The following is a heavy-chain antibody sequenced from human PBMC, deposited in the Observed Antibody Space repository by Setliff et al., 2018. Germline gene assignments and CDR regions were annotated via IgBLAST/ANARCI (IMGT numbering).Heavy chain of an antibody. CDR1: GFTFSSFA. J-gene: IGHJ4*02. CDR3: TRRSANSSAD. V-gene: IGHV3-23*01. Sequence: GGSLRLSCAASGFTFSSFAMSWVRQAPGKGLEWVSSMSYSDDSTYYADSVKGRFIISRDNSKNMAYLQMNSLRTEDTAVYYCTRRSANSSADWGQGTLVTVSS. CDR2: MSYSDDST. D-gene: IGHD6-19*01.